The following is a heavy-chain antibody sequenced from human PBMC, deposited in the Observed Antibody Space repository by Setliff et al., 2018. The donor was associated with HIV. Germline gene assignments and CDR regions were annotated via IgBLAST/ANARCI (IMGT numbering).Heavy chain of an antibody. CDR3: ARHRIVKAYYHYMDV. V-gene: IGHV5-51*01. D-gene: IGHD3-16*02. Sequence: GESLKISCKGSGYSFTSYWIGWVRQMPGKGLEWMGIIYPGDSDTRYSPSFQGQVTISADKSISTAYLQWSSLKASDTAMYYCARHRIVKAYYHYMDVWGKGTKVTVS. J-gene: IGHJ6*03. CDR2: IYPGDSDT. CDR1: GYSFTSYW.